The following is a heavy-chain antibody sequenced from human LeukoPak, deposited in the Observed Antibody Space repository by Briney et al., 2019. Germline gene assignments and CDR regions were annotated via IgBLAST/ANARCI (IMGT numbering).Heavy chain of an antibody. D-gene: IGHD1-20*01. CDR3: AKASIPRTTYNFDY. CDR1: GFSFSSYG. Sequence: GGSLRLSCAASGFSFSSYGTHWVRQAPGKGLEWVAVISSDGRAKYYADSVKGRFTFSRDNSKNMLFLQMNTLRTEDTAVYYCAKASIPRTTYNFDYWGQGTLVTVSS. J-gene: IGHJ4*02. V-gene: IGHV3-30*18. CDR2: ISSDGRAK.